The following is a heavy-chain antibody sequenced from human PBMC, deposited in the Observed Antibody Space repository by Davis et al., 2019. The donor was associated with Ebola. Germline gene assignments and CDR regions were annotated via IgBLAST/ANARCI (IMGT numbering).Heavy chain of an antibody. J-gene: IGHJ6*02. D-gene: IGHD1-1*01. CDR3: ARDRRGSLEGYYYYYYGMDV. CDR1: GGTFSSYA. Sequence: AASVKVSCKASGGTFSSYAINWVRQAPGQGLEWMGRIISIFGTANYAQKFQGRVTITADESTSTAYMELSSLRSEDTAVYYCARDRRGSLEGYYYYYYGMDVWGQGATVTVSS. CDR2: IISIFGTA. V-gene: IGHV1-69*13.